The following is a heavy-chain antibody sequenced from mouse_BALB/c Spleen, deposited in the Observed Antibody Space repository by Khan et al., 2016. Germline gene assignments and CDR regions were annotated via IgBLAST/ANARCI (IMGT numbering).Heavy chain of an antibody. CDR2: IRLKSDDYVT. V-gene: IGHV6-6*02. J-gene: IGHJ2*01. CDR1: GFTFSNYW. Sequence: EVKLEESGGGLVQPGGSMKLSCVASGFTFSNYWMNWVRQSPEKGLEWVADIRLKSDDYVTHYAVSVQGRFTISRDDTKRSVDLQMTNLRAEDTGIYYGWILLWGQGTTLTVSS. CDR3: WILL.